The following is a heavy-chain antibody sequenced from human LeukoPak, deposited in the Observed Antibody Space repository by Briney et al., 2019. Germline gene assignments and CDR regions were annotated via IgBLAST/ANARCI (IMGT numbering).Heavy chain of an antibody. V-gene: IGHV1-58*01. J-gene: IGHJ4*02. CDR3: AADPSYSSGYRYYFDY. CDR2: IVVGSGNT. CDR1: GFTFISSA. D-gene: IGHD3-22*01. Sequence: ASVKVSCKTSGFTFISSAVQWVRQARGQRLEWMGWIVVGSGNTNYAQKFQERVTITRDMSTSTAYMELSSLRSEDTAVYYCAADPSYSSGYRYYFDYWGQRTVVPVSS.